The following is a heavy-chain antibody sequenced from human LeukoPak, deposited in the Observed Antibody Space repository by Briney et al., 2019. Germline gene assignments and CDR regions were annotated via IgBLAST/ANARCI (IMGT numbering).Heavy chain of an antibody. CDR1: GYTFTSYG. Sequence: ASVKVSRKASGYTFTSYGISWVRRAPGQGLEWMGWISAYNGTTNYAQKLQGRVTMTTDTSTSTAYMELRSLRSDDTAVYYCARGYSSSWLVGDYYYGMDVWGQGTTVTVSS. CDR2: ISAYNGTT. J-gene: IGHJ6*02. CDR3: ARGYSSSWLVGDYYYGMDV. V-gene: IGHV1-18*01. D-gene: IGHD6-13*01.